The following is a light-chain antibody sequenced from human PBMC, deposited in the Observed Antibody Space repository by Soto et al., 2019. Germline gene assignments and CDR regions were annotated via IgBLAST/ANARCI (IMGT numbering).Light chain of an antibody. Sequence: QLVLTQSPSASASLGASVKLTCTLSSGHSTSAVAWHQQQPEKGPRYLMKINSDGSHNKGDGIPDRFSGSSSGAERYLTISSLQSEDEADYYCQTWGTGIQVFGGGTKLTVL. CDR3: QTWGTGIQV. CDR1: SGHSTSA. CDR2: INSDGSH. J-gene: IGLJ2*01. V-gene: IGLV4-69*01.